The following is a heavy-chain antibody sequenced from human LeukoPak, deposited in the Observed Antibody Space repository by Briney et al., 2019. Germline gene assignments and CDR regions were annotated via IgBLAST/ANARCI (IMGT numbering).Heavy chain of an antibody. V-gene: IGHV4-59*01. J-gene: IGHJ4*02. Sequence: SETLSLTCTVSGGSISSYYWSWMRQPPGRGLEWIGYIYYSGSTNHNPSLQSRVTISVDTSKNQFSLKLNSVTAADTAVYYCARGGVPGGFYGSFDYWGQGTLVSVSS. CDR1: GGSISSYY. CDR2: IYYSGST. CDR3: ARGGVPGGFYGSFDY. D-gene: IGHD3-3*01.